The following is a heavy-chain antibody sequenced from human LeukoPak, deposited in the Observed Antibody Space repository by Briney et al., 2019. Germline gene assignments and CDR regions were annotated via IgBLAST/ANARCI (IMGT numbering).Heavy chain of an antibody. CDR1: GFTFSSYS. Sequence: PGGSLRLSSAASGFTFSSYSMNWVRQAPGKGLEWVSSISSSSSYIYYADSVKGRFTISRDNAKNSLYLQMNSLRAEDTAVYYCATYYDFWSGFGYWGQGTLVTVSS. J-gene: IGHJ4*02. CDR3: ATYYDFWSGFGY. V-gene: IGHV3-21*01. CDR2: ISSSSSYI. D-gene: IGHD3-3*01.